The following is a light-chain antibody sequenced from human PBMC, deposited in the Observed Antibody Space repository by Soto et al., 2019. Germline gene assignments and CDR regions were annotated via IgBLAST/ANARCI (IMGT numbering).Light chain of an antibody. V-gene: IGKV3-11*01. CDR1: QSVTNF. CDR2: DAS. Sequence: EIVLTQSTATLSLSPGERATLSCRASQSVTNFLARYQQKLGQAPRLLIYDASKRATRIPGRFSGSGSGTDYTLTIDNLEPEDCADYYCQQRNNWHLTFGGGTKVEIK. J-gene: IGKJ4*01. CDR3: QQRNNWHLT.